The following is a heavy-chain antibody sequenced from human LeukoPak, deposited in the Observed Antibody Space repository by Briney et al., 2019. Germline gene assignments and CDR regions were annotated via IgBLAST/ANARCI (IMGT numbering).Heavy chain of an antibody. CDR1: GGTFSSYA. V-gene: IGHV1-69*04. J-gene: IGHJ3*02. D-gene: IGHD6-13*01. CDR2: IIPILGIA. Sequence: SVKVSCKASGGTFSSYAISWVRQAPGQGLEWMGRIIPILGIANYAQKFQGRVTITADKSTSTAYMELSSLRSEDTAVYYCARDGDGAIAAAGTNAFDIWGQGTMVTVSS. CDR3: ARDGDGAIAAAGTNAFDI.